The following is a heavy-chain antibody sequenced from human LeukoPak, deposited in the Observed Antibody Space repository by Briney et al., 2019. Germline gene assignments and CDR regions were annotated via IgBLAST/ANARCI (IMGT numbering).Heavy chain of an antibody. CDR3: ARDFLAYCGGDCYSPLGY. D-gene: IGHD2-21*02. Sequence: GGSLRLSCAASGFTFSNYAMHWVRQAPGKGLEWVAVISYDGSNKYYADSVKGRFTISRDNSKNTLYLQMNSLRAEDTAVYYCARDFLAYCGGDCYSPLGYWGQGTLVTVSS. J-gene: IGHJ4*02. CDR2: ISYDGSNK. V-gene: IGHV3-30-3*01. CDR1: GFTFSNYA.